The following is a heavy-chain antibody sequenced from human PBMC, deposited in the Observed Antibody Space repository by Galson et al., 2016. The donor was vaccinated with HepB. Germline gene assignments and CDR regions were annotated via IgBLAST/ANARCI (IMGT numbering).Heavy chain of an antibody. CDR3: AKDSGYDGGAFEY. J-gene: IGHJ4*02. CDR2: ISYDGSNK. Sequence: SLRLSCAASGFTFSSYGMHWVRQAPGKGLEWVAVISYDGSNKYYADSVKGRFTISRDNSKNTLYLQMNSLRAEDTAVYYCAKDSGYDGGAFEYWGQGTLVTASS. V-gene: IGHV3-30*18. CDR1: GFTFSSYG. D-gene: IGHD5-12*01.